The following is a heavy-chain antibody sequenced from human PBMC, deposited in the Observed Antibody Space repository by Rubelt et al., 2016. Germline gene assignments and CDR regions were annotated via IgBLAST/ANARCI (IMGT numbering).Heavy chain of an antibody. CDR2: INPNSGGT. J-gene: IGHJ4*02. Sequence: GQGLEWMGWINPNSGGTNYEQKFQGRVTMTRDSSISTAYMELSRLRSDDTAVYYCARVDSTSWAFDYWGQGTLVTVSS. CDR3: ARVDSTSWAFDY. D-gene: IGHD2-2*01. V-gene: IGHV1-2*02.